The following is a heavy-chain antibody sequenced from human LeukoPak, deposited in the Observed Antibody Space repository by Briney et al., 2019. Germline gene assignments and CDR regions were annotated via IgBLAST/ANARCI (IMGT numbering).Heavy chain of an antibody. Sequence: GGSLRLSCAASGFTFSSYAMSWVRQAPGKGLEWVSAISGSGGSTYYADSVKGRFTISRDNSKNTLYLQMNSLRAEDTAVYYCAKVGYCSSTSCYNDAFDIWGQGTMDTVSS. CDR2: ISGSGGST. D-gene: IGHD2-2*02. V-gene: IGHV3-23*01. CDR3: AKVGYCSSTSCYNDAFDI. J-gene: IGHJ3*02. CDR1: GFTFSSYA.